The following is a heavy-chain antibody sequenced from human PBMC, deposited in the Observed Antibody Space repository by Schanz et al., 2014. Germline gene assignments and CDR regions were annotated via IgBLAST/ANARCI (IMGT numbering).Heavy chain of an antibody. V-gene: IGHV3-66*03. CDR1: GFTVNTNY. CDR3: AKDENWALTDY. D-gene: IGHD7-27*01. Sequence: EVQLVESGGGLIQPGGSLRLSCAVSGFTVNTNYMSWVRQAPGKGLEWVSVIVGDGGGPNYVDSVKGRFSISRDNSKNTVYLQMNSLRPEDTAVYYCAKDENWALTDYWGQGTLVTVSS. CDR2: IVGDGGGP. J-gene: IGHJ4*02.